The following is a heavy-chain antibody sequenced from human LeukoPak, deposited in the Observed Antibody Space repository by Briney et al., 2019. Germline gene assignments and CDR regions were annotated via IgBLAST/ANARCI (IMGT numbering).Heavy chain of an antibody. D-gene: IGHD3-10*01. CDR2: IIPIFGTA. Sequence: SVKVSCKSSGGTFSSYVIIWVRQAPGQGLEWMGGIIPIFGTANYAQKFQGRVTITADESTSTAYMELSSLRSEDTAVYYCARDLGTDGWFDPWGQGTLVTVSS. CDR3: ARDLGTDGWFDP. CDR1: GGTFSSYV. V-gene: IGHV1-69*13. J-gene: IGHJ5*02.